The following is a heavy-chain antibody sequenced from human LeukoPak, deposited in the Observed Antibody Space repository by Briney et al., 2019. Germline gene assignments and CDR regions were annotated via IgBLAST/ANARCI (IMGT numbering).Heavy chain of an antibody. D-gene: IGHD4-17*01. Sequence: GGSLRPSCAASGFTFDDYAMHWVRQAPGKGLEWVSGISWNSGSIGYADSVKGRFTISRDNAKNSLYLQMNSLRAEDTALYYCAKGLYGDSRYGMDVWGQGTTVTVSS. CDR3: AKGLYGDSRYGMDV. CDR2: ISWNSGSI. CDR1: GFTFDDYA. J-gene: IGHJ6*02. V-gene: IGHV3-9*01.